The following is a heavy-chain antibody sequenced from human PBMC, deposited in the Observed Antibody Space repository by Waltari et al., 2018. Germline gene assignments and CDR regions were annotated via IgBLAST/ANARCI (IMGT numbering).Heavy chain of an antibody. D-gene: IGHD2-2*02. V-gene: IGHV1-18*01. CDR3: ARDSAKYQLLYGGGRNYYYYGMDV. J-gene: IGHJ6*02. CDR1: GYTFTSYG. Sequence: QVQLVQSGAEVKKPGASVKVSCKASGYTFTSYGISWVRQAPGQGLEGMGWISAYNGNTNYAQKLQGRVTMTTDTSTSTAYMELRSLRSDDTAVYYCARDSAKYQLLYGGGRNYYYYGMDVWGQGTTVTVSS. CDR2: ISAYNGNT.